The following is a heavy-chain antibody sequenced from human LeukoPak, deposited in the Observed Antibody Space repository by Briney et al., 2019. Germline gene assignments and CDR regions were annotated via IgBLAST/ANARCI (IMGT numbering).Heavy chain of an antibody. CDR1: GGSISSYY. J-gene: IGHJ6*03. CDR3: ARSLRGYSYGYFYYMDV. CDR2: IYTSGST. V-gene: IGHV4-4*07. D-gene: IGHD5-18*01. Sequence: SSETLSLTCTVSGGSISSYYWSWIRQPAGKGLEWIGRIYTSGSTNYNPSLKSRVTMSVDTSKNQFSLKLSSVTAADTAVYYCARSLRGYSYGYFYYMDVWGKGTTVTVSS.